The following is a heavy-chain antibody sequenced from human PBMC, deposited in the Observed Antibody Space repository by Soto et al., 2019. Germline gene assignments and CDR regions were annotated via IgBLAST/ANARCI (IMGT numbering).Heavy chain of an antibody. Sequence: GGSLRLSCAASGITFRTYWMSWVRQSPGKGLEWVANIKPDGSEKYYVDSLKGRFTISRDNAKNSLYLQVNSLRAEDTAVYDCAARPQQAVAATGFDHWGQGTLVTVYS. CDR3: AARPQQAVAATGFDH. CDR2: IKPDGSEK. CDR1: GITFRTYW. V-gene: IGHV3-7*03. D-gene: IGHD6-19*01. J-gene: IGHJ5*02.